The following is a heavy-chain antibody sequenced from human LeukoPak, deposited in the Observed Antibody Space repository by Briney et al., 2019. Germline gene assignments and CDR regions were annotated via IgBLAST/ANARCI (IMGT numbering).Heavy chain of an antibody. Sequence: TGGSLRLSCAASGFTFSSYSMNWVRQAPGKGLEWVSYISSSSSTIYYADSVKGRFTISRDNAKNSLYLQMNSLRAEDTAVYYCARDLDDFWSGYFNLEDYWGQGTLVTVSS. J-gene: IGHJ4*02. V-gene: IGHV3-48*01. CDR2: ISSSSSTI. D-gene: IGHD3-3*01. CDR3: ARDLDDFWSGYFNLEDY. CDR1: GFTFSSYS.